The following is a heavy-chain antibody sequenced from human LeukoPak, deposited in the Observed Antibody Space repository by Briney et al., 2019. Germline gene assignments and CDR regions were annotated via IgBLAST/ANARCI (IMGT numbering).Heavy chain of an antibody. Sequence: GGPLRLSCAASGFTFSSYAMHWVRQAPGKGLEWVAVISYDGSNKYYADSVKGRFTISRDNSKNTLYLRMNSLRAEDTAVYYCARVYYYYYGMDVWGQGTTVTVSS. J-gene: IGHJ6*02. CDR2: ISYDGSNK. V-gene: IGHV3-30*04. CDR1: GFTFSSYA. CDR3: ARVYYYYYGMDV.